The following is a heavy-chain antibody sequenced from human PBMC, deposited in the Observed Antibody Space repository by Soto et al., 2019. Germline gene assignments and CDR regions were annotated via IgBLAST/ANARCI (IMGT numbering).Heavy chain of an antibody. V-gene: IGHV1-2*04. D-gene: IGHD6-13*01. J-gene: IGHJ6*02. CDR2: INPNSGGT. CDR1: GYTFTGYY. CDR3: ARDSSSWSNPYYYYYGMDV. Sequence: GESLKISCKGSGYTFTGYYMHWVRQAPGQWLECMGWINPNSGGTNYAQKFQGWVTMTRDTSISTAYMELSRLRSDDTAVYYCARDSSSWSNPYYYYYGMDVWGQGTTVTVSS.